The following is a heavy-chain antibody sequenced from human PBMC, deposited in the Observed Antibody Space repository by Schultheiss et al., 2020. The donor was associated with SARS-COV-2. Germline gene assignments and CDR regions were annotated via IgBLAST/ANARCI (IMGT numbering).Heavy chain of an antibody. D-gene: IGHD5-12*01. CDR2: IWYDGSNK. J-gene: IGHJ4*02. V-gene: IGHV3-33*01. CDR3: ARGTDHSAYNLLSFDY. CDR1: GFTFSNYG. Sequence: WGSLRLSCSASGFTFSNYGMNWVRQAPGKGLEWVAVIWYDGSNKYYVDSVKGRFTISRDNFKNTLYLQMNSLRAEDTAVYYCARGTDHSAYNLLSFDYWGQGTLVTVSS.